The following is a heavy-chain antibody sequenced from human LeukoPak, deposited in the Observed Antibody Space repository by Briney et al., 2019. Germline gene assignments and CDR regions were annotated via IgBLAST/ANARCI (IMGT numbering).Heavy chain of an antibody. CDR3: ARETSDNFDY. V-gene: IGHV4-4*07. CDR2: IYSSGST. Sequence: SETLSLTCTVSGGSISSFYWSWIRQPAGKGLEWIGRIYSSGSTNYNPSLKSRVTMSVDTSKNQFSLKLTSVTAADTAVYYCARETSDNFDYWGQGTLVTVSS. J-gene: IGHJ4*02. CDR1: GGSISSFY.